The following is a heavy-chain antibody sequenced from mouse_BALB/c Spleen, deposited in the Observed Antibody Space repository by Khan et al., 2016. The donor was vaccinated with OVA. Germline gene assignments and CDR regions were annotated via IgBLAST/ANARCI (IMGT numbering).Heavy chain of an antibody. D-gene: IGHD1-2*01. CDR3: ARTASIKY. CDR1: GYSITSGYG. CDR2: ISYSGST. Sequence: EVQLLESGPGLVKPSQSLSLTCTVTGYSITSGYGWNWIRPFPGNKLEWMGYISYSGSTNYNPYLKRRIPITRDTSKNQSFLQLNSVTTEDTATXYLARTASIKYWGKGTTLTVSS. V-gene: IGHV3-2*02. J-gene: IGHJ2*01.